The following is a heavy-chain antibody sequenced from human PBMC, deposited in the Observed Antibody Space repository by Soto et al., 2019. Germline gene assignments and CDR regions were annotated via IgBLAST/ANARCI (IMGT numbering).Heavy chain of an antibody. CDR3: ATGVSVTLALQGRAPAQFPFDS. D-gene: IGHD1-26*01. CDR1: GASFSGFY. J-gene: IGHJ5*01. Sequence: SETLSLTCAVCGASFSGFYWSWIRQSPGKGLEWIGEIDHSGITNHNTALKSRATMSVDTSKNQFSLKLRSVTAADTAVSSRATGVSVTLALQGRAPAQFPFDSWSQGPLV. CDR2: IDHSGIT. V-gene: IGHV4-34*04.